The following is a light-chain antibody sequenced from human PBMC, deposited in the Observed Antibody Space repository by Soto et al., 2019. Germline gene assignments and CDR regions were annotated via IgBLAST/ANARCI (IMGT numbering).Light chain of an antibody. CDR1: QDIRSD. Sequence: AIPMTQSPSSLSASVGDRVTVTCRASQDIRSDVGWYQQKPGQAPKVLMYAASRLHSGVPSRFSGSGSGTDFVLTISSLQLEDVATYYCLQNNNYPLTFGGGTKVEIK. J-gene: IGKJ4*01. V-gene: IGKV1-6*01. CDR2: AAS. CDR3: LQNNNYPLT.